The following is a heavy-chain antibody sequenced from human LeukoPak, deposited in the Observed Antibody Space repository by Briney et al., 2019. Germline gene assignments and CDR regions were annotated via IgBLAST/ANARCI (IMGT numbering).Heavy chain of an antibody. Sequence: ASESLSLTCTVSGGSITSYYWSWIRQPPGKGLEWIGYISYSGSTNYNPSLKSRVTISLDTSKNQFSLRLSSVTAADTAVYYCASGGYCDSTSCYPNWFDPWGQGTLVTVSS. D-gene: IGHD2-2*01. CDR3: ASGGYCDSTSCYPNWFDP. J-gene: IGHJ5*02. CDR1: GGSITSYY. V-gene: IGHV4-59*01. CDR2: ISYSGST.